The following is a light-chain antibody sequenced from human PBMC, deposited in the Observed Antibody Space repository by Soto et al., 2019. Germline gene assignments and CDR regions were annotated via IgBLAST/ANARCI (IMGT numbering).Light chain of an antibody. V-gene: IGKV3-15*01. CDR1: QSVSIN. J-gene: IGKJ1*01. CDR2: GAS. Sequence: EIVMTQSPATLSVSPGERATLSCRASQSVSINLAWYQQKPGQAPRLLIYGASTRATGIPARFSGSGSGTEFTFTISSLQSEDFAVYYCQHYNNWPPWTFGQGTKVEIK. CDR3: QHYNNWPPWT.